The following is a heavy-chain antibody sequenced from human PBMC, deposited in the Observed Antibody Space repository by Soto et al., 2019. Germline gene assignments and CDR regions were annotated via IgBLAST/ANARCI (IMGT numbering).Heavy chain of an antibody. D-gene: IGHD2-8*02. CDR2: ISGSGGST. CDR3: AKRDGSTNLVY. J-gene: IGHJ4*02. Sequence: PGGSLRLSCAASGFTFSDYYMSWIRQAPGKGLEWVSAISGSGGSTYYTDSVKGRFTISRDNSKNTLYLQMNSLKAEDTAVYYCAKRDGSTNLVYWGQGTLVTVSS. V-gene: IGHV3-23*01. CDR1: GFTFSDYY.